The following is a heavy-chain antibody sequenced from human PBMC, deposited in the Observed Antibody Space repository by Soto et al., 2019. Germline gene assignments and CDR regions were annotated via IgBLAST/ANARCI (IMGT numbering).Heavy chain of an antibody. CDR1: GLTVSGKKY. D-gene: IGHD1-1*01. CDR2: LYDVDGP. CDR3: ATWHEREHAYDV. Sequence: GGSLRLSCAASGLTVSGKKYVAWVRQAPGKGLEWVSALYDVDGPFYSDSVKGRFTTSSDSSKTTVYLQMNDLRPADTAVYYCATWHEREHAYDVWGQGTTVTVSS. J-gene: IGHJ3*01. V-gene: IGHV3-53*01.